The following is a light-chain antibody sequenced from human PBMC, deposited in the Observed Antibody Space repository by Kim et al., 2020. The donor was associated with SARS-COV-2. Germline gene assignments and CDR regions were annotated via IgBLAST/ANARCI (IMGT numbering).Light chain of an antibody. V-gene: IGLV1-44*01. CDR3: ATWDDRLKGVV. J-gene: IGLJ3*02. CDR2: RND. Sequence: QSVLTQPPSASGTPGQRVTMSCTGSSSNIGGNTVTWYQQFPGTAPKVVISRNDDRPSGLSDRFSGSKSGTSASLAISGLQSEDEADYYCATWDDRLKGVVFGGGTQLTVL. CDR1: SSNIGGNT.